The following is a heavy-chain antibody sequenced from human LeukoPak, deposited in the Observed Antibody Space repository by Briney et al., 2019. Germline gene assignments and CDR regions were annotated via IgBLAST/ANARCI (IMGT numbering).Heavy chain of an antibody. CDR3: VKDSSSGSYFDY. D-gene: IGHD3-10*01. CDR2: ISSNGGST. J-gene: IGHJ4*02. Sequence: GGSLRLSCSASGFTFSRYAMHWVRQAPGKGLEYVSAISSNGGSTYYADSVKGRFTISRDNSRNTLHLQMSSLRVEDTAVYYCVKDSSSGSYFDYWGQGPLVTVSS. CDR1: GFTFSRYA. V-gene: IGHV3-64D*06.